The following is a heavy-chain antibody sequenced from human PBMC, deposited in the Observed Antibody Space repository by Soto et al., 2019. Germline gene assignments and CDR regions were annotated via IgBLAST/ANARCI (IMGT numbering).Heavy chain of an antibody. V-gene: IGHV4-34*01. CDR2: INRSGST. Sequence: SETLSLTCAVYGGSFSGYYWSWIRQPPGKGLEWIGEINRSGSTNYNPSLKSRVTISVDTSKNQFSLKLSSVTAADTAVYYCARSEGDFDWSGYYYSGMDVWGQGTTVTVSS. D-gene: IGHD3-9*01. CDR3: ARSEGDFDWSGYYYSGMDV. CDR1: GGSFSGYY. J-gene: IGHJ6*02.